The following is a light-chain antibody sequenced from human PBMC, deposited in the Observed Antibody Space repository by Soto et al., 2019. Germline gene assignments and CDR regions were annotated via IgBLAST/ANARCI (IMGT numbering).Light chain of an antibody. CDR2: DVT. V-gene: IGLV2-11*01. J-gene: IGLJ1*01. Sequence: QSALTQPRSVSGYPGQSVTISCTGTSSDVGGYNYVSWYQQHPGKDPKLMIYDVTKRPSGVPDRFSGSKSGNTASLTISGLQAEDEADYYCCSYAGSYVFGTGTKLTVL. CDR3: CSYAGSYV. CDR1: SSDVGGYNY.